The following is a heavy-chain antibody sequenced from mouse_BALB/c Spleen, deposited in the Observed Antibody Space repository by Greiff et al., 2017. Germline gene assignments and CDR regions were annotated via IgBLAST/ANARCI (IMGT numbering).Heavy chain of an antibody. CDR3: TRDRGPAYAMDY. CDR1: GFTFSSYT. Sequence: EVMLVESGGGLVKPGGSLKLSCAASGFTFSSYTMSWVRQTPEKRLEWVATISSGGSYTYYPDSVKGRFTISRDNAKNTLYLQMSSLKSEDTAMYYCTRDRGPAYAMDYWGQGTSVTVSS. V-gene: IGHV5-6-4*01. J-gene: IGHJ4*01. CDR2: ISSGGSYT.